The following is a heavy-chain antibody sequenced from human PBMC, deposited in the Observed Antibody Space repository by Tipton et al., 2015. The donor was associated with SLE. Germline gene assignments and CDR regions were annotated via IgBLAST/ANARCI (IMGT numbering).Heavy chain of an antibody. J-gene: IGHJ3*02. V-gene: IGHV4-59*12. CDR3: ARGYSTRIAVARRDAFDI. CDR1: GGSISSYY. D-gene: IGHD6-19*01. CDR2: IYYSGST. Sequence: TLSLTCTVSGGSISSYYWSWIRQPPGKGLEWIGYIYYSGSTNYNPSLKSRVTISVDTSKNQFSLRLSSVTAADTAVYYCARGYSTRIAVARRDAFDIWGQGTMVTVSS.